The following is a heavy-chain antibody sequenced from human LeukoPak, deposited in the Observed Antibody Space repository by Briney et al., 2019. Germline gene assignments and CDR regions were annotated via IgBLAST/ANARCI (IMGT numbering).Heavy chain of an antibody. CDR2: IYHSGST. V-gene: IGHV4-38-2*02. D-gene: IGHD2-8*01. Sequence: SETLSLTCTVSGYPISSGYYWGWIRQPPGKGLEWIGSIYHSGSTYYNPSLKSRVTISVDTSKNQFSLKLSSVTAADTAVYYCAWDGTNGVWSFDYWGQGTLVTVSS. CDR3: AWDGTNGVWSFDY. J-gene: IGHJ4*02. CDR1: GYPISSGYY.